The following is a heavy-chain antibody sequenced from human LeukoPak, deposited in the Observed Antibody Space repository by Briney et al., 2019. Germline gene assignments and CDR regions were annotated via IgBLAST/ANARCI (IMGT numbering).Heavy chain of an antibody. Sequence: SETLSPTCAASDVTFSASYWSWIRQAPGKGLEWVWYIHDRGSSKYNPSLKSRVITYPNATQNHFSLQLISVTAPDTALYYCARTYHDFSTDSYHLFDYRGQGTLVTVSS. D-gene: IGHD3-3*01. CDR2: IHDRGSS. J-gene: IGHJ4*02. CDR3: ARTYHDFSTDSYHLFDY. CDR1: DVTFSASY. V-gene: IGHV4-59*01.